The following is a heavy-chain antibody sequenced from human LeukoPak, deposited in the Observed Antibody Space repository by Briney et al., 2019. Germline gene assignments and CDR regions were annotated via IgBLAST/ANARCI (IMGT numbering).Heavy chain of an antibody. J-gene: IGHJ4*02. CDR1: GGSFSGYY. V-gene: IGHV4-34*01. CDR3: ARGGVRGAFDY. Sequence: SETLSLICAVYGGSFSGYYWSWIRQPPGKGLEWIGEINHSGSTNYNPSLKSRVTISVDTSKNQFSLKLSSVTAADTAVYYCARGGVRGAFDYWGQGTLVTVSS. CDR2: INHSGST. D-gene: IGHD3-10*01.